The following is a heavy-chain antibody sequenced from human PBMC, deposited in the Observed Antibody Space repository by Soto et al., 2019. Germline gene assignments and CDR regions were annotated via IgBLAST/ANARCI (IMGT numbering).Heavy chain of an antibody. J-gene: IGHJ6*02. D-gene: IGHD3-3*02. V-gene: IGHV4-61*01. CDR2: IYYSGST. CDR1: GGSVVSSSDY. Sequence: PSETLSLTCTVSGGSVVSSSDYWSWIRQPPGKGLEWIGYIYYSGSTNYNPSLKSRVTISVDTSKNQFSLKLSSVTAADTAVYYCARFSLGMDVWGQGTTVTVSS. CDR3: ARFSLGMDV.